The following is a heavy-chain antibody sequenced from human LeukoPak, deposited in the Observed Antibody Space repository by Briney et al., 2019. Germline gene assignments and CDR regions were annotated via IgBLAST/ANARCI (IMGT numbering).Heavy chain of an antibody. J-gene: IGHJ4*02. CDR1: GFTFGDYA. V-gene: IGHV3-49*04. CDR3: TRVTYYYDNSGYFHFDS. D-gene: IGHD3-22*01. CDR2: IRRKAHGGTT. Sequence: PGGSLRLSCTTSGFTFGDYAMSWVRQAPGKGLDWVSFIRRKAHGGTTEYAASVKGRFSSSRDDSKSIAYLQMNSLKTEDTAVYFCTRVTYYYDNSGYFHFDSWGQGSLVTVSS.